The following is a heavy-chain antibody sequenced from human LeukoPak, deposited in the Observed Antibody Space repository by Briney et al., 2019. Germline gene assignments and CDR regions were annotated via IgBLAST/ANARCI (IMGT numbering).Heavy chain of an antibody. CDR1: GYTFTSYD. D-gene: IGHD2-2*01. CDR2: MNPNSGNT. CDR3: ARGVNVWPYQNWFDP. Sequence: ASVKVSCKASGYTFTSYDINWVRQATGQGLEWMGWMNPNSGNTGYAQKFQGRVTMTRNTSISTAYMELSSLRSEDTAVYYCARGVNVWPYQNWFDPWGQGTLVTVSS. J-gene: IGHJ5*02. V-gene: IGHV1-8*01.